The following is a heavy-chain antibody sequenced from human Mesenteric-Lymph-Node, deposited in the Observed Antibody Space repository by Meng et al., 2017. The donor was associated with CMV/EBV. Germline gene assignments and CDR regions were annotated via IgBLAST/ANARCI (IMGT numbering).Heavy chain of an antibody. Sequence: SLKISCAASGFTFDDYAMHWVRQAPGKGLEWVSGISWNSGSIGYADSVKGRFTISRDNAKNSLYLQMNSLRAEDTALYYCAKDYDFWSGYYPGAFDIWGQGTMVTVSS. D-gene: IGHD3-3*01. J-gene: IGHJ3*02. CDR2: ISWNSGSI. CDR3: AKDYDFWSGYYPGAFDI. V-gene: IGHV3-9*01. CDR1: GFTFDDYA.